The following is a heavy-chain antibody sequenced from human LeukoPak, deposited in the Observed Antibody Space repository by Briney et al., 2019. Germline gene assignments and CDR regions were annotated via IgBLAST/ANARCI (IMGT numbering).Heavy chain of an antibody. V-gene: IGHV1-18*01. CDR1: GYTFTSYG. CDR3: ATRRHDSPHDWFDP. CDR2: ISTYNGNT. Sequence: ASVKVSCKASGYTFTSYGINWVRQAPGQGLEWLGWISTYNGNTNYAQTLQGRVTLTTDTSTSTAYMELRSLRSDDTAVYYCATRRHDSPHDWFDPWGQGTLVTVSS. D-gene: IGHD2-15*01. J-gene: IGHJ5*02.